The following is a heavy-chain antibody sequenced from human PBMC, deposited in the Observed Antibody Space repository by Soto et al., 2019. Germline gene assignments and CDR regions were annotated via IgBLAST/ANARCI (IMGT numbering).Heavy chain of an antibody. J-gene: IGHJ4*02. CDR2: FGNSDNR. CDR1: GFTFAGSV. CDR3: ARRGQRRFFDY. Sequence: EVQLLASGGGLVQPGGSLRLSCAASGFTFAGSVMSWVRQAPGEGLEWVSTFGNSDNRYYADSVKGRFTISRDNSKSTLYLQMNSLGAEDTAIYYCARRGQRRFFDYWGQGTLVTVSS. V-gene: IGHV3-23*01. D-gene: IGHD3-16*01.